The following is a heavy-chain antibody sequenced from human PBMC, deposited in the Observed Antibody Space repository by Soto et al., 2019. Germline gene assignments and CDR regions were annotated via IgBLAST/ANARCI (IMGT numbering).Heavy chain of an antibody. CDR3: ARVVGGAAIFDS. J-gene: IGHJ4*02. Sequence: EVQLVESGGGLVQPGGSLRLSCAASGFTFSIHSMNWVRQAPGKGLEWVSYISSSDSTIYYADSVKGRFTISRDNAKNSLFLQLNILGVEDTAVYYCARVVGGAAIFDSWGQGTLVTVSS. CDR2: ISSSDSTI. V-gene: IGHV3-48*01. D-gene: IGHD6-25*01. CDR1: GFTFSIHS.